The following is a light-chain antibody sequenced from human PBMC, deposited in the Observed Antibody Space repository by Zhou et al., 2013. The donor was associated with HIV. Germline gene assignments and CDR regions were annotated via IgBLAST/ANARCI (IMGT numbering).Light chain of an antibody. Sequence: QSALTQPASVSGSPGQSIAISCTGTSSDVGSYNRVSWYQQPPGTAPKLMIYEVSNRPSGVPDRFSGSKSGNTASLTVSGLQVEDEAEYYCGSYAGNSRWIFGGGTKLTVL. J-gene: IGLJ2*01. CDR2: EVS. CDR1: SSDVGSYNR. V-gene: IGLV2-18*02. CDR3: GSYAGNSRWI.